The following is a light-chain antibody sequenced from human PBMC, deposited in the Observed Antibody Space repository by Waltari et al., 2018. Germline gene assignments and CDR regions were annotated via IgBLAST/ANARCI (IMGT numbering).Light chain of an antibody. J-gene: IGLJ2*01. CDR2: NDT. CDR1: ALPQRS. V-gene: IGLV3-25*03. Sequence: SYELTQAPSVAVSLGQTARIPRSGDALPQRSAHWYRQRPGQAPVLVIYNDTERPSGIPERFSGSSSGTTVTLTISGVQAEDEADYYCQSTNSTGPYVIFGGGTKVTVL. CDR3: QSTNSTGPYVI.